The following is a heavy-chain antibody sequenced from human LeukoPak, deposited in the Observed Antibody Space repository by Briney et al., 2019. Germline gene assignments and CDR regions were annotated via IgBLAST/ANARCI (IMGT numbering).Heavy chain of an antibody. Sequence: ASVKVSCKASGYTLTSYGISWVRQAPGQGLEWMGWINPNSGGTNYAQKFQGRVTMTRDTSISTAYMELSRLRSDDTAVYYCARSRKTMVVNFDYWGQGTLVTVSS. CDR1: GYTLTSYG. J-gene: IGHJ4*02. CDR3: ARSRKTMVVNFDY. V-gene: IGHV1-2*02. CDR2: INPNSGGT. D-gene: IGHD3-10*01.